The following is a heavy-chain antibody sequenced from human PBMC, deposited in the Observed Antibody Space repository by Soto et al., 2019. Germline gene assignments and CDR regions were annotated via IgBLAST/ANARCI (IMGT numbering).Heavy chain of an antibody. V-gene: IGHV1-3*01. J-gene: IGHJ5*02. CDR1: GYTFTSYA. CDR3: ARGVAGPLHWFNP. CDR2: INAGNGNT. D-gene: IGHD6-19*01. Sequence: ASVKVSCKASGYTFTSYAMHWVRQAPGQRLEWMGWINAGNGNTKYSQKLQGRVTITRDTSASTAYMELSSLRSEDTAVYYCARGVAGPLHWFNPWGQGTLVTVSS.